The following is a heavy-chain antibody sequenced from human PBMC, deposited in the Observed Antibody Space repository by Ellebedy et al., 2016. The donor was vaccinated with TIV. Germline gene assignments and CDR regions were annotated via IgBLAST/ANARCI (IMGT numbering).Heavy chain of an antibody. CDR2: ISSSGSDT. D-gene: IGHD2/OR15-2a*01. CDR3: TRSVEYYFDS. J-gene: IGHJ4*01. V-gene: IGHV3-11*06. Sequence: PGGSLRLSCAASGFSFSDYYMSWIRQVPGTGLEWLSYISSSGSDTNYADSVKGRFTISRDNARESLTLQMDSLRVEDTAIYYCTRSVEYYFDSWGQGALVTVSS. CDR1: GFSFSDYY.